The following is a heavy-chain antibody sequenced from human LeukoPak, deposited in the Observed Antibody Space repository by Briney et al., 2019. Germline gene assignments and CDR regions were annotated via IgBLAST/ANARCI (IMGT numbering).Heavy chain of an antibody. CDR2: ISSSSRSYI. CDR1: GFTFSSYS. J-gene: IGHJ4*02. CDR3: ACPTGQPCDY. D-gene: IGHD2-8*02. V-gene: IGHV3-21*01. Sequence: GGSLRLSCAASGFTFSSYSMNWVRQAPGKGLEWVSSISSSSRSYIYYADSVKGRFTISRDNAKNSLYLQMNSLRAEDTAVYYCACPTGQPCDYWGQGTLVTVSS.